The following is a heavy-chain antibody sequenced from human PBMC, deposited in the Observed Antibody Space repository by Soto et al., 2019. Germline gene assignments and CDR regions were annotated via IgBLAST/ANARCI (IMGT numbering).Heavy chain of an antibody. Sequence: GGSLRLSCAASGFTFSSYSMNWVRQAPGKGLEWVSSISSSSSYIYYADSVKGRFTISRDNAKNSLYLQMNSLRAEDTAVYYCAREPDYDFWSGYYTPYGMDVWGQGTTVTVSS. CDR3: AREPDYDFWSGYYTPYGMDV. V-gene: IGHV3-21*01. CDR1: GFTFSSYS. CDR2: ISSSSSYI. D-gene: IGHD3-3*01. J-gene: IGHJ6*02.